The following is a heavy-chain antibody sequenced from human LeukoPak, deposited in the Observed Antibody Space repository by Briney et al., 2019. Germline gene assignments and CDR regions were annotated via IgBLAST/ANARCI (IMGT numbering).Heavy chain of an antibody. V-gene: IGHV3-23*01. J-gene: IGHJ4*02. CDR1: GFTFSSYA. CDR3: AKGYSSWYTSRSDY. D-gene: IGHD6-13*01. CDR2: ISGSGGST. Sequence: PGGSLRLSCAASGFTFSSYAMSWVRQAPGKGLEWVSAISGSGGSTYYADSVKGWFTISRDNSKNTLYLQTNSLRAEDTAVYYCAKGYSSWYTSRSDYWGQGTLVTVSS.